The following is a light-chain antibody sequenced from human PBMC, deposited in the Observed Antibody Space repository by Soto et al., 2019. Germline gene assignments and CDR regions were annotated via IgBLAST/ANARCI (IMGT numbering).Light chain of an antibody. V-gene: IGKV1-39*01. Sequence: IRMTQSTSSLSASVGDTVTVTCRASQSISSHLNWYQQKPGKAPNLLMYTASNLQSGVPSRFSGSGSGTDFTLTISSLQPEDFATYYCQQSYSTPISFGQGTRLEIK. CDR3: QQSYSTPIS. J-gene: IGKJ5*01. CDR1: QSISSH. CDR2: TAS.